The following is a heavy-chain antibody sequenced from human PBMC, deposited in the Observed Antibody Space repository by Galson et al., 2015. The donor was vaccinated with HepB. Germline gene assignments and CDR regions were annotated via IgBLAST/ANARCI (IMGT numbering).Heavy chain of an antibody. V-gene: IGHV3-7*01. CDR1: GFTFSGYW. CDR2: IKHDGSEK. Sequence: SLRLSCAASGFTFSGYWMSWVRQAPGKGLEWVASIKHDGSEKYYVDSVKGRFIISRDNAKNSLYLQMNSLRAEDTAVYYCARDPGHGSGSYRDYWGQGTLVTVSS. CDR3: ARDPGHGSGSYRDY. D-gene: IGHD3-10*01. J-gene: IGHJ4*02.